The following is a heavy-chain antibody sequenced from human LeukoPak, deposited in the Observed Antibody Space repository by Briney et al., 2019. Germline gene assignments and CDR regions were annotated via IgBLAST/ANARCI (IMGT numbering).Heavy chain of an antibody. D-gene: IGHD3-3*01. Sequence: ASVKVSCKASGYTFTSYGISWVRQAPGQRLEWMGWINAGNGNTKYSQKFQGRVTMTTDTSTSTAYMELRSLRSDDTAVYYCARDHRATYYDFWSGYSYYFDYWGQGTLVTVSS. V-gene: IGHV1-18*01. CDR2: INAGNGNT. J-gene: IGHJ4*02. CDR3: ARDHRATYYDFWSGYSYYFDY. CDR1: GYTFTSYG.